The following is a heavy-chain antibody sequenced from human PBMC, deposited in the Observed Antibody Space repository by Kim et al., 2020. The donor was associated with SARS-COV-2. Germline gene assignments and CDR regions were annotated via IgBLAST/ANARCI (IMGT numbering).Heavy chain of an antibody. J-gene: IGHJ4*02. D-gene: IGHD6-6*01. CDR3: ARGSIAAPHDY. V-gene: IGHV4-31*03. CDR1: GGSISSGGYY. CDR2: IYYSGST. Sequence: SETLSLTCTVSGGSISSGGYYWSWIRQHPGKGLEWIGYIYYSGSTYYNPSLKSRVTISVDTSKNQFSLKLSSVTAADTAVYYCARGSIAAPHDYWGQGTLVTVSS.